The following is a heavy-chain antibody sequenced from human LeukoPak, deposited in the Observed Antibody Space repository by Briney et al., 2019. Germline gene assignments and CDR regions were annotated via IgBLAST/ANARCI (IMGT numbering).Heavy chain of an antibody. CDR1: GFTCSNYG. CDR2: IRYGGSNK. D-gene: IGHD6-19*01. V-gene: IGHV3-30*02. J-gene: IGHJ6*02. CDR3: AKDPSVYSSGWYGVYYSSGMDV. Sequence: PGGSLILSCASAGFTCSNYGRHLGRQAPGKGLGWVSFIRYGGSNKYYADSVKGRFTISRDNSKNTLYLQMNSLRAEDTAVYYCAKDPSVYSSGWYGVYYSSGMDVWGQGTTVTVSS.